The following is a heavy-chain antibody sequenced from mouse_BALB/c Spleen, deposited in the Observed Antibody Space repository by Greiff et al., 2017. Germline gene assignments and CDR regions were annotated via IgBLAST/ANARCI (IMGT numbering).Heavy chain of an antibody. CDR2: IDPANGNT. CDR3: ARGRAWVAD. CDR1: GFNIKDTY. J-gene: IGHJ3*01. V-gene: IGHV14-3*02. Sequence: EVQRVESGAELVKPGASVKLSCTASGFNIKDTYMHWVKQRPEQGLEWIGRIDPANGNTKYDPKFQGKATITADTSSNTAYLQLSSLTSEDTAVYYCARGRAWVADWGQGTLVTVSA.